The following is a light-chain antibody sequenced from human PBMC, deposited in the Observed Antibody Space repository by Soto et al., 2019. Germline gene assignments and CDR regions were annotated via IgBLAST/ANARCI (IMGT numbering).Light chain of an antibody. V-gene: IGLV2-8*01. CDR3: TSYVGSSFWV. J-gene: IGLJ3*02. CDR1: SSDVGAYKY. CDR2: EVS. Sequence: QSALTQPLSASGSPGQSVTLSCTGTSSDVGAYKYVSWYQQYPGKAPKLMIYEVSKRPSGVPDRCSCSKSGDAAPLTVSGLLAAEEADYYCTSYVGSSFWVFGGGTKLTVL.